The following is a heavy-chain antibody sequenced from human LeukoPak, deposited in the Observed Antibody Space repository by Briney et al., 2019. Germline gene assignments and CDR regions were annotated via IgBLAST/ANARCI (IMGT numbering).Heavy chain of an antibody. V-gene: IGHV3-74*01. CDR1: GFTFSSYW. CDR3: ARVLTNSWSGYYYGLDV. D-gene: IGHD6-13*01. J-gene: IGHJ6*02. Sequence: GGSLRLSCAASGFTFSSYWMHWVRQAPGKGLVWVSRIHVDGSSANYADSVKGRFTIPRDNAKNTLYLQMNSLRAEDTAVYYCARVLTNSWSGYYYGLDVWGQGTTVTVSS. CDR2: IHVDGSSA.